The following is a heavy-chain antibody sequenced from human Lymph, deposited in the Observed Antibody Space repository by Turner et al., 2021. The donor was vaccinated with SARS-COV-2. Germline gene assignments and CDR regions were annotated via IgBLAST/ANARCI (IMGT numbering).Heavy chain of an antibody. CDR2: FDPEDAET. CDR1: GYTLTELS. Sequence: QVQLVQSGAEVKKPGASVKVSCKVSGYTLTELSIHWVRQAPGKGLEWMGGFDPEDAETIYAQKFQGRVTMTEDTSTDTAYMELSSLRSEDTAVYYCARGRLDSYSGSYYSWFDPWGQGTLVTVSS. D-gene: IGHD1-26*01. J-gene: IGHJ5*02. CDR3: ARGRLDSYSGSYYSWFDP. V-gene: IGHV1-24*01.